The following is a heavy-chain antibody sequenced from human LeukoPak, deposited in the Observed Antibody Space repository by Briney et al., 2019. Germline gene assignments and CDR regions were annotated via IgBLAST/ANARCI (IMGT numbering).Heavy chain of an antibody. CDR3: AGICNSASCFNFFKY. Sequence: ASVKVSCKAAGRTFTNYDFGWVRQAPGQGLEWMGWISGYNGNTNYAQKFQGRITMTTDTSTSTVYMDLRSLRSDDTAIYYCAGICNSASCFNFFKYWGQGTLVTVSS. CDR1: GRTFTNYD. V-gene: IGHV1-18*01. D-gene: IGHD2-2*01. CDR2: ISGYNGNT. J-gene: IGHJ4*02.